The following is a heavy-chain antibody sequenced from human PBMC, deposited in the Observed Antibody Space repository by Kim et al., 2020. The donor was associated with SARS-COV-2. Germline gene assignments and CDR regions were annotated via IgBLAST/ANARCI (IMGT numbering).Heavy chain of an antibody. V-gene: IGHV1-3*01. D-gene: IGHD3-9*01. CDR3: ARYYYDILTRVYYFDY. J-gene: IGHJ4*02. Sequence: ASVKVSCKASGYTFTSYAMHWVRQAPGQRLEWMGWINAGNGNTKYSQKFQGRVTITRDTSASTAYMELSSLRSEDTAVYYCARYYYDILTRVYYFDYWGQGTLVTVSS. CDR2: INAGNGNT. CDR1: GYTFTSYA.